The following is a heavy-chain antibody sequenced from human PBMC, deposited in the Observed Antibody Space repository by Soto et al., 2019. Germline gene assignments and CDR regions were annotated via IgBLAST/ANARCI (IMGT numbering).Heavy chain of an antibody. CDR2: LYNSATT. CDR1: GGSISTGGYY. J-gene: IGHJ5*02. Sequence: QVQLQESGPGLVKPSPTLSLTCTVSGGSISTGGYYWSCIRQHPGTCLVWIGYLYNSATTHYNPSLKSRVTISVDHSKNRFSLNLSSVTVADTAVYYCARDPAPWGQGALVTVSS. CDR3: ARDPAP. V-gene: IGHV4-31*03.